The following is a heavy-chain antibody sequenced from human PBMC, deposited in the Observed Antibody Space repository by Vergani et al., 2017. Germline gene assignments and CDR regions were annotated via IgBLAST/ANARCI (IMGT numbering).Heavy chain of an antibody. CDR3: ARLLSSSGWYGDYFDY. V-gene: IGHV4-39*01. J-gene: IGHJ4*02. Sequence: QLQLQESGPVLLKPSETLSLTCTVSGGSISSSTYYCGWIRQPPGKGLEWIGSIYYSGSPSSPPSLPLRFTISVDTSKNQFSLKVSSGTAADTAVYYCARLLSSSGWYGDYFDYWGQGTLVTVSS. D-gene: IGHD6-19*01. CDR2: IYYSGSP. CDR1: GGSISSSTYY.